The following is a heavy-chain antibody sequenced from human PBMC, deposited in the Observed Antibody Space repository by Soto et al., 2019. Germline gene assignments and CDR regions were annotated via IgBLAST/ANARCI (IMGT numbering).Heavy chain of an antibody. V-gene: IGHV3-30*18. CDR3: AKGRYDSSGYYYYFDY. CDR2: ISYDGSNK. D-gene: IGHD3-22*01. J-gene: IGHJ4*02. Sequence: QVQLVESGGGVVQPGRSLRLSCAASGFTFSSYGMHWVRQAPGKGLEWVAVISYDGSNKYYADSVKGRFTISRDNSKNTLYLQTNSLRAEDTAVYYCAKGRYDSSGYYYYFDYWGQGTLVTVSS. CDR1: GFTFSSYG.